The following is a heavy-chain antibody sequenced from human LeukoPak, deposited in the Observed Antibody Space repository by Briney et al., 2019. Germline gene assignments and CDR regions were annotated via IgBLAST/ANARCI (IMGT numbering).Heavy chain of an antibody. CDR3: AELGITMIGGV. J-gene: IGHJ6*04. CDR1: GFVYSAFW. Sequence: PGGSLRLSCAASGFVYSAFWMSWVRQAPGKGLEWVANIKQDGSEKYYEDSVKGRFTISRDNAKNSLYLQMNSLRAEDTAVYYCAELGITMIGGVWGKGTTVTISS. CDR2: IKQDGSEK. D-gene: IGHD3-10*02. V-gene: IGHV3-7*01.